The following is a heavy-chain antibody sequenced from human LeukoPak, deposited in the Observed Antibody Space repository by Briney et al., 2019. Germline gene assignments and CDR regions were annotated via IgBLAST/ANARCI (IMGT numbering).Heavy chain of an antibody. CDR2: LYTSGST. D-gene: IGHD2-8*01. J-gene: IGHJ6*03. V-gene: IGHV4-4*07. Sequence: PSETLSLTCSVSGGSISSYYWSWIRQPPGKGLEWIGRLYTSGSTNYNPSLKSRVTMSVDTSKNQFSLKLSSVTAADTAVYYCARIMVHSLYYMDVWGKGTTVTVSS. CDR1: GGSISSYY. CDR3: ARIMVHSLYYMDV.